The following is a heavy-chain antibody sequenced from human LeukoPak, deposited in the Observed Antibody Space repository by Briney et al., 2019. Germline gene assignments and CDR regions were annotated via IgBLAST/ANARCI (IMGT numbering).Heavy chain of an antibody. J-gene: IGHJ4*02. D-gene: IGHD3-9*01. CDR3: AREMGLRYLGPFDY. CDR1: GFTFSSYA. V-gene: IGHV3-30*04. Sequence: QTGGSLRLSCAASGFTFSSYAMHWVRQAPGKGLEWVAVISYDGSNKYYADSVKGRFTISRDNSKNTLYLQMNSLRAEDTAVYYCAREMGLRYLGPFDYWGQGTLVTVSS. CDR2: ISYDGSNK.